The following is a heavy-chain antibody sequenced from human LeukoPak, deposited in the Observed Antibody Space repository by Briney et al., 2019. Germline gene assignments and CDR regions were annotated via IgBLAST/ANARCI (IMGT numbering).Heavy chain of an antibody. CDR2: LSGSGTST. CDR3: AKSATITMILMVLSDEFYFDS. CDR1: GFTFSSYA. Sequence: GGSLRLSCAVSGFTFSSYAMSWVRQAPGKGLEWVSTLSGSGTSTYYADSVKCRFTISRDNSKNTLYLQMNSLRAEDTAVYYCAKSATITMILMVLSDEFYFDSWGQGTLVTVSS. J-gene: IGHJ4*02. D-gene: IGHD3-22*01. V-gene: IGHV3-23*01.